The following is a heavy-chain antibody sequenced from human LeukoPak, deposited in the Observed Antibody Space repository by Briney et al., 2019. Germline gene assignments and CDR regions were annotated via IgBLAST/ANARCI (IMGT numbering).Heavy chain of an antibody. CDR2: INHSGST. V-gene: IGHV4-34*01. CDR1: GGSFSGYY. D-gene: IGHD6-13*01. Sequence: SETLSLTCAVYGGSFSGYYWSWIRQPPGKGLEWIGEINHSGSTNYNPSLKSRVTISVDTSKNQFSLKLSSVTAADTAVYYCARHPAAAGTYFDYWGQGTLVTVSS. J-gene: IGHJ4*02. CDR3: ARHPAAAGTYFDY.